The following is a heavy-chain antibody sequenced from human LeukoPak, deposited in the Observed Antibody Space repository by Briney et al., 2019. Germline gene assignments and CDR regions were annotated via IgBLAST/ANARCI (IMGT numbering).Heavy chain of an antibody. Sequence: TGGSLRLSCAASGFTFSSYAMSWVRQAPGKGLEWVSAISGSGGSTYYADSVKGRFTISRDNSKNTLYLQINSLRAEDTAVYYCAEGKGGGYYAYYWGQGTLVTVSS. CDR1: GFTFSSYA. CDR2: ISGSGGST. D-gene: IGHD3-3*01. J-gene: IGHJ4*02. CDR3: AEGKGGGYYAYY. V-gene: IGHV3-23*01.